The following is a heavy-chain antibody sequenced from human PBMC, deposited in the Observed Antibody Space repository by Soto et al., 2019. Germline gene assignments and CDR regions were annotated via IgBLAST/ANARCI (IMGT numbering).Heavy chain of an antibody. V-gene: IGHV4-34*01. CDR3: ALGTGGHYHGLDV. J-gene: IGHJ6*02. D-gene: IGHD7-27*01. Sequence: SETLSLTCTVSGDSFSGFFWTWIRQPPGKGLEWIGEIHHTGTINYNPSLKSRVAISADTSKTHFSLRLNSVTAADTGVYFCALGTGGHYHGLDVWGHGSPVTVSS. CDR1: GDSFSGFF. CDR2: IHHTGTI.